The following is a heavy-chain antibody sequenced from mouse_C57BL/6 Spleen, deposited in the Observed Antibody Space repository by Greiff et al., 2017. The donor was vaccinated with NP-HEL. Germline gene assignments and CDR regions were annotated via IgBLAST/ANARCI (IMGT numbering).Heavy chain of an antibody. CDR2: ISYDGSN. CDR1: GYSITSGYY. Sequence: EVKLMESGPGLVKPSQSLSLTCSVTGYSITSGYYWNWIRQFPGNKLEWMGYISYDGSNNYNPSLKNRISITRDTYKNQFFLKLNSVTTEDTATYYCARENYGSSLDYWGQGTTLTVSS. J-gene: IGHJ2*01. CDR3: ARENYGSSLDY. D-gene: IGHD1-1*01. V-gene: IGHV3-6*01.